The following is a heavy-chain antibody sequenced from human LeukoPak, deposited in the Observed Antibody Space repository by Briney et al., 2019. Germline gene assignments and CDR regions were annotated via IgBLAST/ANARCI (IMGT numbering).Heavy chain of an antibody. CDR3: ARDRGSSWYGAGMDY. V-gene: IGHV1-18*01. Sequence: GASVKVSCKASGYTFTSSGISWVRQAPEQGLEWMGWINADNGNTNFAQKLQGRVTMTTDTSTSTAYMELRSLTSDDTAVYYCARDRGSSWYGAGMDYWGQGTLVTVSS. CDR1: GYTFTSSG. D-gene: IGHD6-13*01. CDR2: INADNGNT. J-gene: IGHJ4*02.